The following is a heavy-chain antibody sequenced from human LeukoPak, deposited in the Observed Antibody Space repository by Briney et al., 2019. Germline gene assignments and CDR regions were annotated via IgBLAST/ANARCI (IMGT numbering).Heavy chain of an antibody. Sequence: GGSLRLSCAASGFTFSSYAMSWVRQAPGKGLEGVSATSGGGGSPYYADSVKGRFTISRANSTNTLSLHMTRRRAGDTAVYYCAKVRKRELPDYWGQGTMVAVSS. D-gene: IGHD1-26*01. V-gene: IGHV3-23*01. CDR3: AKVRKRELPDY. J-gene: IGHJ4*02. CDR2: TSGGGGSP. CDR1: GFTFSSYA.